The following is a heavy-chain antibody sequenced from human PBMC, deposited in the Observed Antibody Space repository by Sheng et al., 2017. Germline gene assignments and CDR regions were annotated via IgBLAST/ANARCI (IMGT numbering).Heavy chain of an antibody. CDR3: ARGLRWLNHLDY. J-gene: IGHJ4*02. CDR2: INHSGST. V-gene: IGHV4-34*01. D-gene: IGHD4-17*01. CDR1: GGSFSGYY. Sequence: QVQLQQWGAGLLKPSETLSLTCAVYGGSFSGYYWSWIRQPPGKGLEWIGEINHSGSTNYNPSLKSRVTISVDTSKNQFSLKLSSVTAADTAVYYCARGLRWLNHLDYWGQGTLVTVSS.